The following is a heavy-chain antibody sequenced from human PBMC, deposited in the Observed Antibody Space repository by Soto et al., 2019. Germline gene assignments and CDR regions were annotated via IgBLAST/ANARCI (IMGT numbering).Heavy chain of an antibody. J-gene: IGHJ2*01. D-gene: IGHD6-13*01. CDR3: ARIPVGIAAAGPYWYFDL. CDR2: IFSNDEK. V-gene: IGHV2-26*01. CDR1: GFSLSNARMG. Sequence: QVTLKESGPVLVKPTETLTLTCTVSGFSLSNARMGVSWIRQPPGKTLEWLAHIFSNDEKSYSTSLKSRLTISKDTSKSQVVLTMTNMDPVDTATYYCARIPVGIAAAGPYWYFDLWGRGTLVTVSS.